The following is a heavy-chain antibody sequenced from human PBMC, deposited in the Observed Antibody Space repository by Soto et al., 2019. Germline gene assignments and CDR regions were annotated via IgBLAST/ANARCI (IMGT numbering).Heavy chain of an antibody. CDR2: INHVGGT. J-gene: IGHJ5*02. CDR1: GGFLSESY. D-gene: IGHD3-16*01. V-gene: IGHV4-34*01. Sequence: SETLSLTCAVYGGFLSESYWTWIRQPPGKGLEWIGEINHVGGTNYNPSLKSRVTMSVDTSQNQFSLRLISVTAADTAMYFCVRIRYQLPSSVLWLDPWRQGTPVTVSS. CDR3: VRIRYQLPSSVLWLDP.